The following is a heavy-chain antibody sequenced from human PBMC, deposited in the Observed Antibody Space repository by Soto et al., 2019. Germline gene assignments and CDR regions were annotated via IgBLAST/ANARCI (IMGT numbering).Heavy chain of an antibody. J-gene: IGHJ5*02. CDR2: ISAYNGNT. CDR1: GYTFTSYG. Sequence: ASVKVSCKASGYTFTSYGISWVRQAPGQGLEWMGWISAYNGNTNYAQKLQGRVTMTTDTSTSTDYMELRSLRSDETAVYYCARVALIELGYCSVCRCYGDSNWLDPWGQGTLVTVSS. V-gene: IGHV1-18*01. CDR3: ARVALIELGYCSVCRCYGDSNWLDP. D-gene: IGHD2-15*01.